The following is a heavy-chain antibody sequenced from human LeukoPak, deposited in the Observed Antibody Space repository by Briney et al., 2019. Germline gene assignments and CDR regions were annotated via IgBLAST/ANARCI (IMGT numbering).Heavy chain of an antibody. CDR1: GGSFSGFY. Sequence: SETLSLTCAVSGGSFSGFYWSWIRQPPGKGLEWIGEMHHSGATSYKPSLRSRVTISGGTSKNQFSLSLNSVTAADTAVYYCARVMEGPVGATPYYYYGMDVWGQGTTVTVSS. CDR2: MHHSGAT. D-gene: IGHD1-26*01. J-gene: IGHJ6*02. V-gene: IGHV4-34*01. CDR3: ARVMEGPVGATPYYYYGMDV.